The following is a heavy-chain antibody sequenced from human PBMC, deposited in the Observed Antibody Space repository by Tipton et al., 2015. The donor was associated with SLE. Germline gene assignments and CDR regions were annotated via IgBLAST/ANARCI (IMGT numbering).Heavy chain of an antibody. J-gene: IGHJ3*02. Sequence: SLRLSCAASGFTFSSYAMSWVRQAPGKGLEWVSVIYSGGSTYYADSVKGRFTISRDNSKNTLYLQMNSLRAEDTAVYYCARTLYAFDIWGQGTMVTVSS. V-gene: IGHV3-66*02. CDR1: GFTFSSYA. CDR2: IYSGGST. CDR3: ARTLYAFDI.